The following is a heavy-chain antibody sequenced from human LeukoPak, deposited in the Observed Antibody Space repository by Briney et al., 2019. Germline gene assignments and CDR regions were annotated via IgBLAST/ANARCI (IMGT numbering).Heavy chain of an antibody. CDR1: GFTFSSYW. CDR3: ARGAYYYGSGSHRPLYYFDY. V-gene: IGHV3-7*01. J-gene: IGHJ4*02. Sequence: PGGSLRLSCAASGFTFSSYWMSWVRQAPGKGLEWVANIKQDGSEKYYVDSVKGRFTIPRDNAKNSLYLQMNSLRAEDTAVHYCARGAYYYGSGSHRPLYYFDYWGQGTLVTVSS. CDR2: IKQDGSEK. D-gene: IGHD3-10*01.